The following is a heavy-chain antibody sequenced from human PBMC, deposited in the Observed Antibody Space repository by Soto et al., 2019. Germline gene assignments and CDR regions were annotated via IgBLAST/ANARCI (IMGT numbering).Heavy chain of an antibody. CDR1: GFTFSSYA. CDR2: ISGSGGST. V-gene: IGHV3-23*01. D-gene: IGHD3-3*01. Sequence: GGSLRLSCAASGFTFSSYAMSWVRQAPGKGLEWVSAISGSGGSTYYADSVKGRFTISRDNSKNTLYLQMNSLRAEDTAVYYCAKGSWAPGVVDEPTNFDYWGQGTLVTVSS. CDR3: AKGSWAPGVVDEPTNFDY. J-gene: IGHJ4*02.